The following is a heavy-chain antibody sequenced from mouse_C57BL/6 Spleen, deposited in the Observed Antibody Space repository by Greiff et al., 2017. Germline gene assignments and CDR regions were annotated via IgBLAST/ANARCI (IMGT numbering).Heavy chain of an antibody. V-gene: IGHV5-4*01. Sequence: EVQLVESGGGLVKPGGSLKLSCAASGFTFSSYAMSWVRQTPEKRLEWVATISDGGGYTYYPDNVKGRFTISRDNAKNNLYLQLSNLKSEDTAMYYCARAGGGSYYDGSSYAMDYWGQGTSVTVSS. J-gene: IGHJ4*01. CDR1: GFTFSSYA. D-gene: IGHD1-1*01. CDR3: ARAGGGSYYDGSSYAMDY. CDR2: ISDGGGYT.